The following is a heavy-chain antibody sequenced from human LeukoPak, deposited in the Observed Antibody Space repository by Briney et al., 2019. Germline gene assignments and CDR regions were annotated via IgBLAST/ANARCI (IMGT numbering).Heavy chain of an antibody. CDR3: AREWWGYDVLTGDNWFDP. V-gene: IGHV1-18*01. CDR1: GYPFTTYG. Sequence: ASVKVSCKASGYPFTTYGINWVRQAPGQGLEWMGWINTYNRDTNYAQKFQGRVTMTTDTSTSTVYIELRSLTSDDTAAYYCAREWWGYDVLTGDNWFDPWGQGTLVTVSS. CDR2: INTYNRDT. D-gene: IGHD3-9*01. J-gene: IGHJ5*02.